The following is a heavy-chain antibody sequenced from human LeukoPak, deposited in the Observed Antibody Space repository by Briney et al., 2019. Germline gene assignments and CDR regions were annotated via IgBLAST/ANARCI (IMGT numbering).Heavy chain of an antibody. CDR3: ASPRSGDRGGYHDPCDI. J-gene: IGHJ3*02. V-gene: IGHV3-74*01. D-gene: IGHD3-22*01. Sequence: GASLRLSCAGSGFTFNNSWMHWVRQAPGKCVLWVSRINSDGTRSYADSVKGRFTISRDNAKNTLFLQMNSLRVEDTAVYFCASPRSGDRGGYHDPCDIWGQGTMVTVSS. CDR1: GFTFNNSW. CDR2: INSDGTR.